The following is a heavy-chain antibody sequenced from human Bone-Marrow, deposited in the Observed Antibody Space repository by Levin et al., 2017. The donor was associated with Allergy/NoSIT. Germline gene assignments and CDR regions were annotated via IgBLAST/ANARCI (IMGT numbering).Heavy chain of an antibody. CDR2: LSHDGRNK. D-gene: IGHD2-2*01. Sequence: GESLKISCAASGFTFTNYGMHWVRQAPGKGLEWVAYLSHDGRNKYYAESVKGRFTISRDNVKDRLFLQLDSLRTDDTAVYFCAKDPCSSATCYGSYYYFDGMDAWGRGTTVTVSS. CDR1: GFTFTNYG. CDR3: AKDPCSSATCYGSYYYFDGMDA. J-gene: IGHJ6*02. V-gene: IGHV3-30*02.